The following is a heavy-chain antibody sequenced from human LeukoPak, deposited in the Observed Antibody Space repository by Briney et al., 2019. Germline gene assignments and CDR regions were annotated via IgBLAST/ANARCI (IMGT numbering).Heavy chain of an antibody. CDR3: ARVRLHSGSYYYYGMDV. CDR2: INPNSGGT. J-gene: IGHJ6*02. Sequence: ASVKVSCKASGYTFTGYYMHWVRQAPGQGLEWMGWINPNSGGTNYAQKFQGWVTMTRDTSISTAYMELSRLRSDDTAVYYCARVRLHSGSYYYYGMDVWGQGTTVTVSS. CDR1: GYTFTGYY. V-gene: IGHV1-2*04. D-gene: IGHD3-10*01.